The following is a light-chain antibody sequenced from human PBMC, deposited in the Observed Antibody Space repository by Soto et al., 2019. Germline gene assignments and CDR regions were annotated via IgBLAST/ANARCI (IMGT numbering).Light chain of an antibody. CDR1: QSVSSN. CDR2: DVS. CDR3: QQYGSSPT. Sequence: EIVMTQSPATLSVSPCERATLSFRASQSVSSNLAWYQQKPGQAPRLLIYDVSNRATGIPDRFSGSGSGTDFTLTISRLEPEDFAVYYCQQYGSSPTFGQGTKVDIK. V-gene: IGKV3-20*01. J-gene: IGKJ1*01.